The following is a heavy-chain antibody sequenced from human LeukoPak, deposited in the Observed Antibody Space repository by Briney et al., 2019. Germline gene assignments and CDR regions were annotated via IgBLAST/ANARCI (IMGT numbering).Heavy chain of an antibody. J-gene: IGHJ4*02. Sequence: PSETLSLTCSVSGGAISIYYWSWIRQPPGRGREGIGYIYNSGSTNYNPSLKSRVTISVDTSKNQFSLKLSSVTAADTAVYYCARDPTHLGQQLEYWGQGTLVTVSS. CDR3: ARDPTHLGQQLEY. V-gene: IGHV4-4*08. CDR2: IYNSGST. CDR1: GGAISIYY. D-gene: IGHD6-13*01.